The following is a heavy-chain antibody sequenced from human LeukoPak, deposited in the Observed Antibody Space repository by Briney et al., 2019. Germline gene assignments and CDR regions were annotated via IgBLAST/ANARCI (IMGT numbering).Heavy chain of an antibody. Sequence: ASVKVSCKASGYTFTSYGISWVRQAPGQGLEWMGWISAYNGNTNYAQKFQGRVTMTRDTSISTAYMELSRLRSDDTAVYYCARGRVLRFLEWLLVYWGQGTLVTVSS. D-gene: IGHD3-3*01. V-gene: IGHV1-18*01. CDR1: GYTFTSYG. CDR2: ISAYNGNT. CDR3: ARGRVLRFLEWLLVY. J-gene: IGHJ4*02.